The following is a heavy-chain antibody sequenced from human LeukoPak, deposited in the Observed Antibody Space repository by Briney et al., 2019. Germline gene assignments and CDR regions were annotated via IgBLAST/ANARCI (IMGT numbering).Heavy chain of an antibody. D-gene: IGHD2-15*01. CDR1: GGSISSSSYY. J-gene: IGHJ6*03. CDR2: TSHSGST. Sequence: PSETLSLTCTVSGGSISSSSYYWGWIRQPPGKGLEWIGETSHSGSTNYNPSLKSRVTISVDTSKNQFSLKLSSVTAADTAVYYCARGGVSFCSGGSCYSPNYHYYMDVWGKGTTVTVSS. CDR3: ARGGVSFCSGGSCYSPNYHYYMDV. V-gene: IGHV4-39*07.